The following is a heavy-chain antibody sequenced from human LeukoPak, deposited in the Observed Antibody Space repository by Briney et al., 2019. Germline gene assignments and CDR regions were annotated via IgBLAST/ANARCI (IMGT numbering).Heavy chain of an antibody. CDR3: AREGGYRVRDAFDI. D-gene: IGHD3-22*01. J-gene: IGHJ3*02. Sequence: SVKVSCKASGGTFSSYAISWVRQAPGQGLEWMGGIIPIFGTANYAQKFQGRVTITTDESTSTAYMELSSLRSEDTAVYYCAREGGYRVRDAFDIWGQGTMVAVSS. V-gene: IGHV1-69*05. CDR2: IIPIFGTA. CDR1: GGTFSSYA.